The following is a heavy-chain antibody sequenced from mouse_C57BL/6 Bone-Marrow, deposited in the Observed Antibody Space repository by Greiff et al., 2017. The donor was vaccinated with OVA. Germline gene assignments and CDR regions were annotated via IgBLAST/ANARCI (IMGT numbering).Heavy chain of an antibody. CDR1: GYTFTSYW. V-gene: IGHV1-55*01. J-gene: IGHJ3*01. Sequence: QVQLQQPGAELVKPGASVKMSCKASGYTFTSYWITWVKQRPGQGLEWIGDIYPGSGSTNYNEKFKSKATLTVDTSSSTAYMRLSSLTSEDSAVYYCALYYYGSSYDACWGQGTLVTVSA. CDR3: ALYYYGSSYDAC. CDR2: IYPGSGST. D-gene: IGHD1-1*01.